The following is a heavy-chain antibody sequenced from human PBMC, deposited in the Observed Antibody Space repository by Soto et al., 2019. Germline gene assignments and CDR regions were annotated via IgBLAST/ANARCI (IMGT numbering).Heavy chain of an antibody. D-gene: IGHD5-18*01. CDR2: ISGSGGST. CDR1: GFTFSSYA. V-gene: IGHV3-23*01. J-gene: IGHJ4*02. Sequence: PGGSLRLSCAASGFTFSSYAMSWVRQAPGEGLEWVSAISGSGGSTYYADSVKGRFTISRDNSKNTLYLQMNSLRAEDTAVYYCAKGNTAMDLSHFDYWGQGTLVTVSS. CDR3: AKGNTAMDLSHFDY.